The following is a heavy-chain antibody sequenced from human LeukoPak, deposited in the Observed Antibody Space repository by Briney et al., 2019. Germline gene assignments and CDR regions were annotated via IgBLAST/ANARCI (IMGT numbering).Heavy chain of an antibody. CDR2: ISSSSSYI. V-gene: IGHV3-21*01. D-gene: IGHD3-10*01. CDR3: ARDLRVTLGSIWFDP. CDR1: GFTFSSYS. J-gene: IGHJ5*02. Sequence: GGSLRLSCAASGFTFSSYSMNWVRQAPGKGLEWDSSISSSSSYIYYADSVKGRFTISRDNAKNSLYLQMNSLRAEDTAVYYCARDLRVTLGSIWFDPWGQGTLVTVSS.